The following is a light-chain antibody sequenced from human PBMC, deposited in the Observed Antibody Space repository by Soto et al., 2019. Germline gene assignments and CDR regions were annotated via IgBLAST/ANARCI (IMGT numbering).Light chain of an antibody. V-gene: IGKV3-20*01. CDR3: QQYGRSPGT. J-gene: IGKJ1*01. Sequence: IVLTQSPCTLSLSPGDRATLSCRASHSVSSSYLVWYQQKPGQAPRLLIYGASSRATGIPDRFSGSGSGTDFTLTISRLEPEDFAVYYCQQYGRSPGTFGQGTKVDIK. CDR1: HSVSSSY. CDR2: GAS.